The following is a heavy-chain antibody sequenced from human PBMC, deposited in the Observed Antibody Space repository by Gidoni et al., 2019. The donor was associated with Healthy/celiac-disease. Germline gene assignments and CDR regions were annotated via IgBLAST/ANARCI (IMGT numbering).Heavy chain of an antibody. CDR3: AGSDCSSTSCYPSAGYYYYGMDV. J-gene: IGHJ6*02. V-gene: IGHV1-69*04. Sequence: QVQLVQSGAEVKKPGSSVKVSCKASAGTFSSYAISWVRPAPGQGLEWMGRIIPILGIANYAQKVQGRGTITADKSTSTAYMELSSLRSEDTAVYYWAGSDCSSTSCYPSAGYYYYGMDVWGQGTTVTVSS. D-gene: IGHD2-2*01. CDR1: AGTFSSYA. CDR2: IIPILGIA.